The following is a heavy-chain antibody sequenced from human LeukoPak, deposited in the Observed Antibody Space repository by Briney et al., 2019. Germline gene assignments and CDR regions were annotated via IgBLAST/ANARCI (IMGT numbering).Heavy chain of an antibody. J-gene: IGHJ4*02. Sequence: ASVKVSCKASGYTFTSYYMHWVRQAPGQGLEWMGIINPSGGSTSYAQKFQGRVTMTRDTSTSTVYMELSSLRSEDTAVYYCARGPSKSIAAEVRGNYWGKGTLVTVSS. V-gene: IGHV1-46*01. CDR3: ARGPSKSIAAEVRGNY. D-gene: IGHD6-13*01. CDR2: INPSGGST. CDR1: GYTFTSYY.